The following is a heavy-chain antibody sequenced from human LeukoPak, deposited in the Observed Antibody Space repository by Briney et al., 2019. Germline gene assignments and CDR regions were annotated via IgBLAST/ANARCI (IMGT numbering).Heavy chain of an antibody. Sequence: GGSLRLSCAASGFTFSSYSMNWVRQAPGKGLEWVSSISSTSRYIYYADSVKGRFTISRDNAKNSVYLQMNSLRAEDTAVYYCARALYSSGSYNWFDPWGQGTLVTVSS. CDR2: ISSTSRYI. V-gene: IGHV3-21*01. CDR1: GFTFSSYS. D-gene: IGHD3-10*01. CDR3: ARALYSSGSYNWFDP. J-gene: IGHJ5*02.